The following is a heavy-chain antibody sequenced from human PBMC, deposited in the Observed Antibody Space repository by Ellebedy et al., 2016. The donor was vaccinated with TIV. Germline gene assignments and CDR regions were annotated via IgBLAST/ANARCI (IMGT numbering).Heavy chain of an antibody. D-gene: IGHD2-2*01. CDR2: ISAYTGNT. J-gene: IGHJ5*02. CDR1: GGTFSSYA. Sequence: ASVKVSCKASGGTFSSYAISWVRQAPGQGLEWMGWISAYTGNTNYAQKLQGRVTMATDTSTSTAYMELRSLRSDDTAVYYCARALYLGLFDPWGQGTLVTVSS. CDR3: ARALYLGLFDP. V-gene: IGHV1-18*01.